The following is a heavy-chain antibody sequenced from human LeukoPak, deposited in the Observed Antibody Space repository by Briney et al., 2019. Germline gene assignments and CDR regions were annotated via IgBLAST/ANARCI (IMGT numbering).Heavy chain of an antibody. CDR2: ISYDGSNK. CDR1: GFTFSSYS. J-gene: IGHJ4*02. Sequence: GGSLRLSCAASGFTFSSYSMHWVRQAPGKGLEWVAVISYDGSNKYYADSVKGRFTISRDNSKNTLYLQMNSLRAEDTAVYYCARNHRSSSFADYWSQGTLVTVSS. D-gene: IGHD6-6*01. CDR3: ARNHRSSSFADY. V-gene: IGHV3-30*04.